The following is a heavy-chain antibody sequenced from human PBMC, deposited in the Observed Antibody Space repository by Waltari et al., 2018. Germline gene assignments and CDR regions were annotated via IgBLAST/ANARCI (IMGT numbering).Heavy chain of an antibody. V-gene: IGHV4-34*01. CDR2: INHSGST. CDR3: ARGRGNPMVRGGSPWNRYGMDV. CDR1: GGSFSGYY. J-gene: IGHJ6*02. Sequence: QVQLQQWGAGLLKPSETLSLTCAVYGGSFSGYYWSWLRQPHGQGLEWIGEINHSGSTNYNPSLKSRVTISVDTSKNQFSLKLSSVTAADTAVYYCARGRGNPMVRGGSPWNRYGMDVWGQGTTVTVSS. D-gene: IGHD3-10*01.